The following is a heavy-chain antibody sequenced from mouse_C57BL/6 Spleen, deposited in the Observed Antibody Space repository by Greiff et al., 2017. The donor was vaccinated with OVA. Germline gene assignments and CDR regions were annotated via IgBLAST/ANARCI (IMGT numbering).Heavy chain of an antibody. J-gene: IGHJ3*01. CDR3: TTGDYGSSDLFAY. D-gene: IGHD1-1*01. Sequence: VQLKQSGAELVRPGASVKLSCTASGFNIKDDYMHWVKQRPEQGLEWIGWIDPENGDTESASKFQGKATITADTSSNTAYLQLSSLTSEDTAVYYCTTGDYGSSDLFAYWGQGTLVTVSA. V-gene: IGHV14-4*01. CDR2: IDPENGDT. CDR1: GFNIKDDY.